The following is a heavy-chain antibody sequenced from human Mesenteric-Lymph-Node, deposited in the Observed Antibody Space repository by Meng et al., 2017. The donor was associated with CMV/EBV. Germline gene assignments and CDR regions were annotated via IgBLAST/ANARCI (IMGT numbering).Heavy chain of an antibody. D-gene: IGHD3-3*01. Sequence: GSLRLSCAVSGGSISSSNWWSWVRQPPGKGLEWIGEIYHSGSTNYNPSLKSRVTISVDKSKNQFSLKLSSVTAADTAVYYCARVGGDSWSGYSFDHWGQGTLVTVSS. V-gene: IGHV4-4*02. J-gene: IGHJ4*02. CDR1: GGSISSSNW. CDR3: ARVGGDSWSGYSFDH. CDR2: IYHSGST.